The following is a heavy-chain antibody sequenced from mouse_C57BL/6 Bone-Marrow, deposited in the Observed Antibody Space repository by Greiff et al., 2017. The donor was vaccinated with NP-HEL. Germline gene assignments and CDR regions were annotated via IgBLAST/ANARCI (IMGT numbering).Heavy chain of an antibody. V-gene: IGHV1-69*01. J-gene: IGHJ3*01. CDR2: IDPSDSYT. CDR1: GYTFTSYW. Sequence: QVQLQQPGAELVMPGASVKLSCKASGYTFTSYWMHWVKQRPGQGLEWIGEIDPSDSYTNYNQKFKGKSTLTVDKSSSTAYMRLISLTSEDSAVYYCARWGLLRLCLAYWGQGTLVTVSA. D-gene: IGHD1-2*01. CDR3: ARWGLLRLCLAY.